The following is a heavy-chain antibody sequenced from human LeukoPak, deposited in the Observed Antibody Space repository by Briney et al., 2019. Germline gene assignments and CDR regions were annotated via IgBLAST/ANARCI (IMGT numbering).Heavy chain of an antibody. V-gene: IGHV4-59*01. D-gene: IGHD2-8*01. Sequence: SETLSLTCTVSGGSISSYYWSWIRQPPGKGLEWIGYIYYSGSTNYNPSLKSRVTVSVDTSQNQFSLKLSSVTAADTAVYYCARFTNDWFDPWGQGTLVTVSS. J-gene: IGHJ5*02. CDR2: IYYSGST. CDR3: ARFTNDWFDP. CDR1: GGSISSYY.